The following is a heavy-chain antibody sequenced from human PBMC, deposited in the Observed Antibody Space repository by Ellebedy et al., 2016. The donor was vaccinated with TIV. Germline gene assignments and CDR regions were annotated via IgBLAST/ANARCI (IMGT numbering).Heavy chain of an antibody. J-gene: IGHJ4*02. D-gene: IGHD3-22*01. CDR3: ARGPSYDSSGYGVY. CDR2: ISYDGSNK. CDR1: GFTFSDYG. Sequence: GESLKISCAASGFTFSDYGMHWVRQAPGKGLEWVAVISYDGSNKYYSDSLKGRFTISRDNSKNTLYVQVNSLRAEDTAVYYCARGPSYDSSGYGVYWGQGTLVTVSS. V-gene: IGHV3-30*03.